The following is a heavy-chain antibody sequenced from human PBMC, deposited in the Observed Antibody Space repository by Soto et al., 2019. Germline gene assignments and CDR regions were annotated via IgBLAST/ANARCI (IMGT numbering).Heavy chain of an antibody. V-gene: IGHV4-28*01. CDR3: ARISGDSSGWIDY. Sequence: QVQLQESGPGLVKPSDTLSLTCAVSGYSITSSSNWWGWIRQPPGKGLEWIGYIYYIGRAYYNASLKSRVAVSVDTSKNQFSLKLNSVTAVDTAVYYCARISGDSSGWIDYWGQGTLVTVSS. D-gene: IGHD6-19*01. CDR1: GYSITSSSNW. CDR2: IYYIGRA. J-gene: IGHJ4*02.